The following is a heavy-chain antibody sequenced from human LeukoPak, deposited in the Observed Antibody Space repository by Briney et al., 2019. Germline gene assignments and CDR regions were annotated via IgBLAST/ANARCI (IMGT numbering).Heavy chain of an antibody. J-gene: IGHJ4*02. D-gene: IGHD3-10*01. CDR1: GGPFSGYF. V-gene: IGHV4-34*01. CDR2: IHNSGTT. Sequence: TSETLSLTCAVSGGPFSGYFWSWIRQSSGKGLEWIGEIHNSGTTNYNPSLNSRVTISEDTSKNQFYLNLSSVTAADTAVYYWARSYYYNLGSFPFDFWAQGTLVTVSS. CDR3: ARSYYYNLGSFPFDF.